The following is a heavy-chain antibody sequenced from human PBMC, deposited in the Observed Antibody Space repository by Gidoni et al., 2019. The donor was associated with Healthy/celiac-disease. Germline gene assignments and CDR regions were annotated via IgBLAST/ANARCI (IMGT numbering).Heavy chain of an antibody. CDR1: GGSISSYY. Sequence: QVQLQESCPGLVKPSETLSLTCTVSGGSISSYYWSWIRQPPGKGLEWIGYIYYSGSTNYNPSLKSRVTISVDTSKNQFSLKLSSVTAADTAVYYCARYPSGYSSSWDLEWGQGTLVTVSS. V-gene: IGHV4-59*01. CDR3: ARYPSGYSSSWDLE. D-gene: IGHD6-13*01. J-gene: IGHJ4*02. CDR2: IYYSGST.